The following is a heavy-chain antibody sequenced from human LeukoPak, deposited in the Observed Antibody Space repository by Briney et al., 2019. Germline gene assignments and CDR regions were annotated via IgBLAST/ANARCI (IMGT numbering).Heavy chain of an antibody. J-gene: IGHJ4*02. V-gene: IGHV3-23*01. D-gene: IGHD1-26*01. CDR3: AKNSGSYVRGYYFDY. Sequence: PGGSLRLSCAASGFTFSSYAMSWVRQAPGKGLEWVSAISGSGGSTYYADSVKGRFTISRDNSENTLYLQMNSLRAEDTAVYYCAKNSGSYVRGYYFDYWGQGTLVTVSS. CDR1: GFTFSSYA. CDR2: ISGSGGST.